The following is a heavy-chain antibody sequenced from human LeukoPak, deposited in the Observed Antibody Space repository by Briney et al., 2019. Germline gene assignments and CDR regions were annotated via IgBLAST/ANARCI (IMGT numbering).Heavy chain of an antibody. J-gene: IGHJ3*02. CDR3: AKVLPYYDSSGYHSNAFDI. CDR2: ISGSGGST. Sequence: GGSLRLSCAASGFTFSNYAINWVRQAPGKGLEWVSAISGSGGSTYYADSVKGRFTISRDNSKNTLYLQMNSLRAEDAAVYYCAKVLPYYDSSGYHSNAFDIWGQGTMVTVSS. V-gene: IGHV3-23*01. D-gene: IGHD3-22*01. CDR1: GFTFSNYA.